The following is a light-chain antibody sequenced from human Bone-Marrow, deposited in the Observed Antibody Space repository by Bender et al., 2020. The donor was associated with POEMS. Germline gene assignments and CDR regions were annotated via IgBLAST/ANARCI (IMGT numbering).Light chain of an antibody. CDR3: SSYIGNSNVM. CDR2: DVS. V-gene: IGLV2-14*01. CDR1: SSDVGAYNH. J-gene: IGLJ3*02. Sequence: SALTQPASVSGSPGQSITISCAGTSSDVGAYNHVSWYQQDPGKAPRLIILDVSHRPSGVSDRFSGSKSGNTASLTVSGLQAEDEADYYCSSYIGNSNVMFGGGTKLTVL.